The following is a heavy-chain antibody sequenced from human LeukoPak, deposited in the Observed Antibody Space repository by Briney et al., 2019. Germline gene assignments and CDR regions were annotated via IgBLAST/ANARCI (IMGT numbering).Heavy chain of an antibody. Sequence: SETLSLTCTVSGGSISSYYWSWIRQPAGKGLEWIGRIYTSGSTNYNPSLKSRVTMSVDTSKNQFSLKLSSVTAADTAVYYCARLSNYYDSSGYFKTDAFDIWGQGTMVTVS. CDR3: ARLSNYYDSSGYFKTDAFDI. J-gene: IGHJ3*02. D-gene: IGHD3-22*01. CDR2: IYTSGST. V-gene: IGHV4-4*07. CDR1: GGSISSYY.